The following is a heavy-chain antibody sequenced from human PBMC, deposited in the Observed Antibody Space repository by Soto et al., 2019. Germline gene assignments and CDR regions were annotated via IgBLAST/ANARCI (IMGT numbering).Heavy chain of an antibody. Sequence: SETLSLTCTVSDSFISGGRHSLSWIRQPPGKGLEWIGYIFDSGSTNYNPSLKSRVTISVDTSKNQFSLKLSSVTAADTAVYYCARVFKDYYDSSGYYPEILFYFDYWGQGTLVTVSS. D-gene: IGHD3-22*01. CDR1: DSFISGGRHS. CDR2: IFDSGST. CDR3: ARVFKDYYDSSGYYPEILFYFDY. V-gene: IGHV4-61*01. J-gene: IGHJ4*02.